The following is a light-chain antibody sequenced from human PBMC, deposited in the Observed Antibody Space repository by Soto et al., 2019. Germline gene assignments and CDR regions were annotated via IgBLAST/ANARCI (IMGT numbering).Light chain of an antibody. Sequence: EIVLTQSPATLSLSPGERATLSCRASQSLSRSLAWYQQKPGQAPRLLIYGASNRATGIPDRFSGSGSGTDFTLTISRLEPEDFAVYYCQQYNDWPPITFGQGTRLEIK. CDR1: QSLSRS. CDR2: GAS. CDR3: QQYNDWPPIT. V-gene: IGKV3-11*01. J-gene: IGKJ5*01.